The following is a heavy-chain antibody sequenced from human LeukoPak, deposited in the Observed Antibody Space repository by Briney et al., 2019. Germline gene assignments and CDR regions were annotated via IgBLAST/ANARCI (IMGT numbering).Heavy chain of an antibody. D-gene: IGHD1-1*01. CDR1: AFTFTSYA. CDR3: AKGTDTTGRQNFDI. Sequence: GGSLRLSCEASAFTFTSYAMHWVRQAPGKGLERVSSITSSGDGTFYTDSLSGRSTISRDNAKKVVFLQMKSLRRGDSALYFCAKGTDTTGRQNFDIWGQGTLVTVSS. V-gene: IGHV3-23*01. J-gene: IGHJ4*02. CDR2: ITSSGDGT.